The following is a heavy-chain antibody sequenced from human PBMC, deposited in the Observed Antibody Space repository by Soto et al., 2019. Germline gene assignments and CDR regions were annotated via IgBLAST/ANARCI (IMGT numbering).Heavy chain of an antibody. D-gene: IGHD3-22*01. CDR3: AKDLSGDGYYYFDY. Sequence: EVQLLESGGGLVQPGGSLRLSCAASGFTFSSYAMNWVRQAPGKGLEWVSGIRGSGASTYYADSVKGRFTISRDNSKNTVYLQMNSLRAEDTAVYCCAKDLSGDGYYYFDYWGRGTLVTVSS. CDR1: GFTFSSYA. CDR2: IRGSGAST. V-gene: IGHV3-23*01. J-gene: IGHJ4*02.